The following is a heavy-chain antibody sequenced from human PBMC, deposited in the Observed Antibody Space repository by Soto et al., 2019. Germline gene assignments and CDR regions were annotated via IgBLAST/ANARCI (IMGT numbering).Heavy chain of an antibody. J-gene: IGHJ5*02. CDR2: ISTNSGHT. V-gene: IGHV1-18*04. D-gene: IGHD3-16*02. CDR3: AREEYRQVDH. CDR1: GYTFTNYG. Sequence: QVQLVQSGTEVKEPGASVKVSCKASGYTFTNYGITWVRQAPGQGLEWMGWISTNSGHTDYAQKFRGRVTMTTDRSTTTAYMDLRRLSSDDTAVYYCAREEYRQVDHWGQGNLVTVSA.